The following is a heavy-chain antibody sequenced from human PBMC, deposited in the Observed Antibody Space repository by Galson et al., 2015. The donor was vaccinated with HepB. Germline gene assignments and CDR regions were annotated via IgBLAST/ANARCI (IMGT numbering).Heavy chain of an antibody. CDR1: GGTFSSYA. J-gene: IGHJ4*02. CDR3: AKERRSLGIISVAPYDY. CDR2: IIPIFGTA. D-gene: IGHD7-27*01. V-gene: IGHV1-69*13. Sequence: SVKVSCKASGGTFSSYAISWVRQAPGQGLEWMGGIIPIFGTANYAQKFQGRVTITADESTSTAYMELSSLRSEDTAVYYCAKERRSLGIISVAPYDYWGQGTLVTVSS.